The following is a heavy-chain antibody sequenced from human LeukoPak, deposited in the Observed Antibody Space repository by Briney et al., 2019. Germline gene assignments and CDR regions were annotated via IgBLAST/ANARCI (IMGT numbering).Heavy chain of an antibody. Sequence: GGSLRLSCAASGFIFNNAWMSWVRQAPGEGLEWVGRVKSKANGGTIEYAAPVKGRFTISRDDSKNTLYLQLDSLETEDTALYYCTPWGPYSEPAKYYFDYWGQGALVTVSS. CDR2: VKSKANGGTI. D-gene: IGHD7-27*01. J-gene: IGHJ4*02. CDR3: TPWGPYSEPAKYYFDY. V-gene: IGHV3-15*01. CDR1: GFIFNNAW.